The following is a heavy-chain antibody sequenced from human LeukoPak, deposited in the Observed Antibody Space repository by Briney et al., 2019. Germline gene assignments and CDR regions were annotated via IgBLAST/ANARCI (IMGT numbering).Heavy chain of an antibody. Sequence: ASVKVSCKASGYTFTDYYVHWVRLVPGQGLEWMGRISPNSGATNYAEKFRGRVTMARDTSINTVCMEMSSLRSDDTAPYYCARDLWGWGSDYLDYWGQGTLVTVSS. CDR3: ARDLWGWGSDYLDY. J-gene: IGHJ4*02. V-gene: IGHV1-2*06. D-gene: IGHD4/OR15-4a*01. CDR2: ISPNSGAT. CDR1: GYTFTDYY.